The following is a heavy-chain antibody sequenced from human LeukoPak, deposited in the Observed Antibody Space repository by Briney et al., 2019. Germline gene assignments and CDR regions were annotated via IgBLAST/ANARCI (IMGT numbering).Heavy chain of an antibody. CDR2: IYRGGST. J-gene: IGHJ6*03. V-gene: IGHV3-66*01. Sequence: GGSLRLSCAASGFTVSSNYMTWVRQAPGKGLEWVSVIYRGGSTYYADSVKGRFTISRDNAKNSLYLQMNSLRAEDTAVYYCAREGGYCSGGSCYVPGYYYYMDVWGKGTTVTVSS. CDR3: AREGGYCSGGSCYVPGYYYYMDV. CDR1: GFTVSSNY. D-gene: IGHD2-15*01.